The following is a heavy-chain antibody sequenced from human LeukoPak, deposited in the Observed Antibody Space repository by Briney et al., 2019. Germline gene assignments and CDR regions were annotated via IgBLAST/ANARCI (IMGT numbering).Heavy chain of an antibody. V-gene: IGHV3-74*01. D-gene: IGHD3-9*01. CDR1: GFTFCSYW. Sequence: GGSLRLSCAASGFTFCSYWMHWVRQAPGKGLVWVSRINSDGSSTSYADSVKGRVTISRDNSKNTLYLQMNSLRAEDTAVYYCAKAPRTGYRLYYFDYWGQGTLVTVSS. CDR3: AKAPRTGYRLYYFDY. J-gene: IGHJ4*02. CDR2: INSDGSST.